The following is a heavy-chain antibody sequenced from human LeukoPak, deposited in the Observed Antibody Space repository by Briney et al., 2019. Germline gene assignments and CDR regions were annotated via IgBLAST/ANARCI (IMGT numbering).Heavy chain of an antibody. D-gene: IGHD3-3*01. CDR2: INHSGST. J-gene: IGHJ6*02. V-gene: IGHV4-34*09. CDR3: ARGGKDTIFGVVTYGMDV. Sequence: SETLSLTCAVYGGSFSGYYWSWIRQPPGKGLEWIGEINHSGSTNYNPSLKSRVTISVDTSKNQFSLKLSSVTAADTAVYYCARGGKDTIFGVVTYGMDVWGQGTTVTVSS. CDR1: GGSFSGYY.